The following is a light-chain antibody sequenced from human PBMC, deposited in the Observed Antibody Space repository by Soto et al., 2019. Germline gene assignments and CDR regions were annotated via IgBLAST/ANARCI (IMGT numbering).Light chain of an antibody. CDR1: QSVRHN. CDR3: QQTNCWPYT. Sequence: EIVMTQSPATLSVSPGERATLSCRASQSVRHNLAWYQQKPGQAPRLLIYGASTRATAIPARFSGSGSGTDFTLTLSTMQSEDFAVYYCQQTNCWPYTFGQGTKVDIK. J-gene: IGKJ2*01. CDR2: GAS. V-gene: IGKV3-15*01.